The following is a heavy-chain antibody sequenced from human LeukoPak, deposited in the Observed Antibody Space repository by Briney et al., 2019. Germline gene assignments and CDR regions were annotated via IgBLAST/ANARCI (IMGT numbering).Heavy chain of an antibody. CDR2: TYYSGST. CDR1: GGSISSGGYY. D-gene: IGHD5-18*01. V-gene: IGHV4-31*03. J-gene: IGHJ3*02. Sequence: SETLSLTCTVSGGSISSGGYYWGWIRQHPGKGLEWIGYTYYSGSTYYNPSLKSRVTISVDTSKNQFSLKLSSVTAADTAVYYCAREGVDTAMAETDDAFDIWGQGTMVTVSS. CDR3: AREGVDTAMAETDDAFDI.